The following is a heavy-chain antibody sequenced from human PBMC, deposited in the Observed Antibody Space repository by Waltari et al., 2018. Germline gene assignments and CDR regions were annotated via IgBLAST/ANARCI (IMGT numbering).Heavy chain of an antibody. J-gene: IGHJ6*04. Sequence: QVQLVQSGAEVKKPGSSVKVSCKASGGTFSSYAISWVRQAPGQGLAWMGGIIPILGTANYAQKFQGRVTITADESTSTAYMELSSLRSEDTAVYYCARVGAYCSSTSCPLIVWGKGTTVTVSS. D-gene: IGHD2-2*01. CDR3: ARVGAYCSSTSCPLIV. CDR2: IIPILGTA. V-gene: IGHV1-69*12. CDR1: GGTFSSYA.